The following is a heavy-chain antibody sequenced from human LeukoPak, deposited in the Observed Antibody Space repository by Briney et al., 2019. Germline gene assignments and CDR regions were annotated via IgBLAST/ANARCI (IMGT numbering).Heavy chain of an antibody. CDR1: GFTFSNAW. D-gene: IGHD3-22*01. CDR2: ISGSGGST. V-gene: IGHV3-23*01. J-gene: IGHJ4*02. Sequence: EGSLRLSCAASGFTFSNAWMSWVRQAPGKGLEWVSAISGSGGSTYYADSVKGRFTISRDNSKNTLYLQMNSLRAEDTAVYYCARDSAPTSDSSGYYYDYWGQGTLVTVSS. CDR3: ARDSAPTSDSSGYYYDY.